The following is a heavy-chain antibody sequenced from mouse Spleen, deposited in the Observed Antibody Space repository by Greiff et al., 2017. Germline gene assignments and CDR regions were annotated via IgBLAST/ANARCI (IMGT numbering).Heavy chain of an antibody. V-gene: IGHV2-2*02. Sequence: VKLVESGPGLVQPSQSLSITCTVSGFSLTSYGVHWVRQSPGKGLEWLGVIWSGGSTDYNAAFISRLSISKDNSKSQVFFKMNSLQANDTAIYYCARNGGILGNYPSYWGQGTLVTVSA. J-gene: IGHJ3*01. CDR1: GFSLTSYG. CDR3: ARNGGILGNYPSY. CDR2: IWSGGST. D-gene: IGHD2-1*01.